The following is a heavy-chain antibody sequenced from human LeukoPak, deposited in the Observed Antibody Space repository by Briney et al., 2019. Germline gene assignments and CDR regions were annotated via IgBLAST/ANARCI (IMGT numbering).Heavy chain of an antibody. J-gene: IGHJ6*02. Sequence: SETLSLTCAVYGGSFSGYYWSWIRQPPGKGLEWIGEINHSGSTNYNPSLKSRVTISVDTSKNQFSLKLSSVTAADTAVYYCARDHSSGTVGYYYYYYGMDVWGQGTTVTVSS. V-gene: IGHV4-34*01. CDR2: INHSGST. CDR3: ARDHSSGTVGYYYYYYGMDV. CDR1: GGSFSGYY. D-gene: IGHD3-22*01.